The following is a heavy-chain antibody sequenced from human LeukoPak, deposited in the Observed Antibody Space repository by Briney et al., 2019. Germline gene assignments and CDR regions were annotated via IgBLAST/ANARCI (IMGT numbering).Heavy chain of an antibody. J-gene: IGHJ4*02. V-gene: IGHV3-30*02. CDR1: GFTFSSYG. CDR2: IRYDGSNK. Sequence: PGGSLRLSCAASGFTFSSYGMHWVRQAPGKGLEWEAFIRYDGSNKYYADSVKGRFTISRDNSKNTLYLQMNSLRAEDTAVYYCAKDRVTMIVADYWGQGTLVTVSS. CDR3: AKDRVTMIVADY. D-gene: IGHD3-22*01.